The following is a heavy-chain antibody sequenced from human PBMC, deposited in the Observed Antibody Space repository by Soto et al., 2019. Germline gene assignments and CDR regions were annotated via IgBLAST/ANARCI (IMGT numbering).Heavy chain of an antibody. D-gene: IGHD3-10*01. CDR1: GGSISISSYY. CDR2: IYYSGST. CDR3: ARVWGGAFDI. J-gene: IGHJ3*02. Sequence: PSETLSLTCTVSGGSISISSYYWGWILQPPGKGLEWIGSIYYSGSTYYNPSLKSRVTISVDTSKNQFSLKLSSVTAADTAVYYCARVWGGAFDIWGQGTMVTVSS. V-gene: IGHV4-39*07.